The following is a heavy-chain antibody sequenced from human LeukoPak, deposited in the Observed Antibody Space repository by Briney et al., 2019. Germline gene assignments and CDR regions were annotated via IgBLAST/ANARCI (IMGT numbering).Heavy chain of an antibody. CDR1: GFTFSNYA. J-gene: IGHJ4*02. CDR2: ISTTGGST. V-gene: IGHV3-64*04. Sequence: GGSLRLSCSASGFTFSNYAMHWVRQSPGKGPEYVSAISTTGGSTYYADSLKGRFTISRDNSKNTLYLQINSLRTDDTAVFYCARGGLGSAFDNWGQGTLVTVSS. D-gene: IGHD6-19*01. CDR3: ARGGLGSAFDN.